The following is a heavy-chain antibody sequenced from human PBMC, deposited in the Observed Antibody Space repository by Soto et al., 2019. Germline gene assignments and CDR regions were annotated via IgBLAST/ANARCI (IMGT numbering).Heavy chain of an antibody. D-gene: IGHD1-7*01. Sequence: NPSETLSLTCAVSGGSFTSNNWWTWVRQPPGQGLEWIGAIYRTGSTNYNPSLKSRVTISLDKSENQFSLKVTSLTAADTAVYYCASRDPGTSVDYWGQGTLVTVSS. CDR3: ASRDPGTSVDY. V-gene: IGHV4-4*02. CDR1: GGSFTSNNW. CDR2: IYRTGST. J-gene: IGHJ4*02.